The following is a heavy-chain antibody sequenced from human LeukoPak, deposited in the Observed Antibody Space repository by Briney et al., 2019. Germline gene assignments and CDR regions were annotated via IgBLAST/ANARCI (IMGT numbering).Heavy chain of an antibody. Sequence: PGGSLRLSCAASGFTFSNSAMSWVRQAPGKRLEWVSSISGSGVNTYYADSVEGRFTIFRDNSKNTLYLQMNSLRVEDTAVYYCAKEIVPPSGYYFDYWGQGTLVTVSS. V-gene: IGHV3-23*01. CDR2: ISGSGVNT. J-gene: IGHJ4*02. D-gene: IGHD6-6*01. CDR1: GFTFSNSA. CDR3: AKEIVPPSGYYFDY.